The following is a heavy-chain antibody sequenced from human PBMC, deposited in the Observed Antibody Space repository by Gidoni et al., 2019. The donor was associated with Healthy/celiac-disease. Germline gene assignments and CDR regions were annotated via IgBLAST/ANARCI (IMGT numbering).Heavy chain of an antibody. CDR1: GFTVSSNY. V-gene: IGHV3-66*02. CDR2: IYSGGST. Sequence: EVQLVESGGGLVQPGGSLRLSCAASGFTVSSNYMSWVRQAPGKGLECVSVIYSGGSTYYADSVKGRFTISRDNSKNTLYLQMNSLRAEDTAVYYCARGHYGSGSYYPYYYYGMDVWGQGTTVTVSS. CDR3: ARGHYGSGSYYPYYYYGMDV. D-gene: IGHD3-10*01. J-gene: IGHJ6*02.